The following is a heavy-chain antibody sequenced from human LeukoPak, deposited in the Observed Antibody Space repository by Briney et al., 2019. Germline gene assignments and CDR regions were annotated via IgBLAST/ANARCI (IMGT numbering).Heavy chain of an antibody. D-gene: IGHD3-16*01. CDR2: IKQDGSEK. J-gene: IGHJ5*02. CDR3: ARDMIIFQP. V-gene: IGHV3-7*04. Sequence: GGSLTLTLSCSGFIFLNYWRTWFRQAPGKGLECVANIKQDGSEKYYVDSVEGRFTISRDNAKKSLYLQMNSLRAEDTAVYFCARDMIIFQPWGQGTLVTVSS. CDR1: GFIFLNYW.